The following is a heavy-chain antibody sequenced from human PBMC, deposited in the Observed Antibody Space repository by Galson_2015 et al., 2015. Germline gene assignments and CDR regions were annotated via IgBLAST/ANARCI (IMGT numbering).Heavy chain of an antibody. CDR2: FDPEDGET. J-gene: IGHJ6*02. CDR1: GYTLTDLS. CDR3: AAGKVVPAARYFYYYGMGV. Sequence: SVKVSCKVSGYTLTDLSMHWVRQAPGKGLEWMGGFDPEDGETIYAQKFQGRVTMTEDTSTDTTYMELSSLRSEDTAVYYCAAGKVVPAARYFYYYGMGVWGQWTTATASS. D-gene: IGHD2-2*01. V-gene: IGHV1-24*01.